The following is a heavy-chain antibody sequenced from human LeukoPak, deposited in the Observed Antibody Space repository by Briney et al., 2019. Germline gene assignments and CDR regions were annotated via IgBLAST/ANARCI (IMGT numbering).Heavy chain of an antibody. V-gene: IGHV4-39*07. D-gene: IGHD3-10*01. CDR2: IYYSGST. CDR1: GGSISSSSYY. J-gene: IGHJ5*02. CDR3: ARGHVYGSGSYFWFDP. Sequence: SETLSLTCTVSGGSISSSSYYWGWIRQPPGTGLEWIGSIYYSGSTYYNPSLKSRVTISVDTSKNQFSLKLSSVTAADTAVYYCARGHVYGSGSYFWFDPWGQGTLVTVSS.